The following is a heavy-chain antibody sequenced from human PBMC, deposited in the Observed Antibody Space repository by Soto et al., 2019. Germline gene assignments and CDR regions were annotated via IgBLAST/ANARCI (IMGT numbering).Heavy chain of an antibody. J-gene: IGHJ6*02. CDR1: GGSFSGYY. V-gene: IGHV4-34*01. CDR3: ARLLGYGDYRNYYYYYYGMDV. Sequence: SETLSFTCAVYGGSFSGYYWSWIRQPPGKGLEWIGEINHSGSTNYNPSLKSRVTISVDTAKNQFSLKLSSVTAADTAVYYCARLLGYGDYRNYYYYYYGMDVWGQGTTVTVSS. D-gene: IGHD4-17*01. CDR2: INHSGST.